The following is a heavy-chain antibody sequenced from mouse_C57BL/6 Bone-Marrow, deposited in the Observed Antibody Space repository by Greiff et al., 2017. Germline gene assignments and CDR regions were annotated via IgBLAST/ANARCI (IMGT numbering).Heavy chain of an antibody. V-gene: IGHV1-50*01. CDR1: GYTFTSYW. J-gene: IGHJ3*01. D-gene: IGHD1-1*01. CDR3: AREGYDGSSGFAY. CDR2: IDPSDSYT. Sequence: QVQLQQPGAELVKPGASVKLSCKASGYTFTSYWMQWVKQRPGQGLEWIGEIDPSDSYTNYNQKFKGKATLTVDTSSSTAYMQLSSLTSEDSAVYYCAREGYDGSSGFAYWGQGTLVTVSA.